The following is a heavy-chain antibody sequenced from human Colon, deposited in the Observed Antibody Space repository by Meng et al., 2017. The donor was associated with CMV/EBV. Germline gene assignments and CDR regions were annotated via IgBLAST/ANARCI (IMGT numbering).Heavy chain of an antibody. V-gene: IGHV4-39*07. CDR1: SCFCGSYF. Sequence: SCFCGSYFWRCLRQPPGQGLECIRTIYSSGSSSRGSPYYNPSLTSRVTILVDPSKGQVSLKLTSMTAADTAVYSCARDVDATLHFDYWGQGTLVTVSS. CDR2: IYSSGSS. J-gene: IGHJ4*02. D-gene: IGHD3-16*01. CDR3: ARDVDATLHFDY.